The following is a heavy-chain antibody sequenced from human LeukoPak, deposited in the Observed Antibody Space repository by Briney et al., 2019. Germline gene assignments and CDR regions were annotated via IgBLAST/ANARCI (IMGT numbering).Heavy chain of an antibody. CDR2: IHPGNSDT. V-gene: IGHV5-51*01. CDR3: ARQSRDGSKTRGYYFDF. Sequence: GESLKISCKGSGYNFANYWIGWVRQMPGKGLEWMVIIHPGNSDTTYSPSFQGQVTISADKSINTVYLQWSSLKASDTAMYYCARQSRDGSKTRGYYFDFWGQGTLVTVSS. D-gene: IGHD3-10*01. J-gene: IGHJ4*02. CDR1: GYNFANYW.